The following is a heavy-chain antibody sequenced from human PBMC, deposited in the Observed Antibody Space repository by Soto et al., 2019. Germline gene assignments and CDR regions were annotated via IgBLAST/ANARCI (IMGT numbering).Heavy chain of an antibody. CDR1: GGSISSSNW. J-gene: IGHJ3*02. V-gene: IGHV4-4*02. D-gene: IGHD3-22*01. CDR2: IYHSGST. CDR3: ARGGDYYDSRASDAFDI. Sequence: SETLSLTCAVSGGSISSSNWWSWVRQPPGKGLEWIGEIYHSGSTNYNPSLKSRVTISVDKSKNQFSLKLSSVTAADTAVYYCARGGDYYDSRASDAFDIWGQGTMVTVSS.